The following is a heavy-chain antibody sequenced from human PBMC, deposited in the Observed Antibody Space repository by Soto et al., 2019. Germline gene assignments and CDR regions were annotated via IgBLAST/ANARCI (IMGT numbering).Heavy chain of an antibody. CDR1: GFSFSNYW. D-gene: IGHD3-3*01. Sequence: EVLLVETGGGFVQTGGSLRLSCAASGFSFSNYWMHWVRQVPGKGPMWVSRISPDGLTTGFADAVKGRFTSSRDNAKNMVYLQMSSLRVDDTAVYYCARDAWSGSFYFDPRGQGALVIVSS. J-gene: IGHJ5*02. CDR2: ISPDGLTT. CDR3: ARDAWSGSFYFDP. V-gene: IGHV3-74*01.